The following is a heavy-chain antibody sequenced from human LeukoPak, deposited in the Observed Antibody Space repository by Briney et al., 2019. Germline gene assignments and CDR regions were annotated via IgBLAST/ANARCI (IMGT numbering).Heavy chain of an antibody. J-gene: IGHJ5*02. V-gene: IGHV1-69*13. CDR2: IIPIFGTA. CDR1: GYTFTGYY. D-gene: IGHD3-3*01. Sequence: SVKVSCKASGYTFTGYYMHWVRQAPGQGLEWMGGIIPIFGTANYAQKFQGRVTITADESTSTAYMELSSLRSEDTAVYYCARVTDFWSGYYMGDNWFDPWGQGTLVTVSS. CDR3: ARVTDFWSGYYMGDNWFDP.